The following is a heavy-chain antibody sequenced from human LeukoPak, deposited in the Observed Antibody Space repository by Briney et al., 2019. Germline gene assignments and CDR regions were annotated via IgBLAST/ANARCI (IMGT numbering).Heavy chain of an antibody. D-gene: IGHD1-26*01. V-gene: IGHV3-48*02. CDR2: ISNSRTTI. CDR3: ASSGSYRFDY. Sequence: PGGSLRLSCAASGFTFSSYNMNWVRQAPGKGLEWISYISNSRTTIYYADSVKGCFTISRDNAKNSLYLQMNSLRDEDTAVYYCASSGSYRFDYWGQGTLVTVSS. J-gene: IGHJ4*02. CDR1: GFTFSSYN.